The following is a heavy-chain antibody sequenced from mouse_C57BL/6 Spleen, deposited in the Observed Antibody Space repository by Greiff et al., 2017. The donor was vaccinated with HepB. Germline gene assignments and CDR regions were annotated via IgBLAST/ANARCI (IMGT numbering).Heavy chain of an antibody. V-gene: IGHV1-64*01. CDR2: IHPNSGST. Sequence: QLQQPGAELVKPGASVKLSCKASGYTFTSYWMHWVKQRPGQGLEWIGMIHPNSGSTNYNEKFKSKATLTVDKSSSTAYMQLSSLTSEDSAVYYCARRVTTVVPLDYWGQGTTLTVSS. CDR1: GYTFTSYW. D-gene: IGHD1-1*01. J-gene: IGHJ2*01. CDR3: ARRVTTVVPLDY.